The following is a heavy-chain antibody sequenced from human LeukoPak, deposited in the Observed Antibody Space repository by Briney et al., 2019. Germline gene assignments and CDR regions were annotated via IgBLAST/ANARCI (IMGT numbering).Heavy chain of an antibody. CDR3: ARDLYFGELLGGVDP. D-gene: IGHD3-10*01. Sequence: GGSLRLSCAASGFTFSDYIINWVRPAPGKGLEWISYISSSGGTIYYADSVKGRFTISRDNTDNSLFLQMSSLRAEDTAVYYCARDLYFGELLGGVDPWGQGTLVTVSS. CDR1: GFTFSDYI. J-gene: IGHJ5*02. CDR2: ISSSGGTI. V-gene: IGHV3-48*04.